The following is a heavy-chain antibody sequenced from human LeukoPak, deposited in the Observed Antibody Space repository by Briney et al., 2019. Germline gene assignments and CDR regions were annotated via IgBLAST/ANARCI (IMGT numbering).Heavy chain of an antibody. CDR1: GFTFDDYA. D-gene: IGHD3-10*01. CDR2: ISWNSGSI. V-gene: IGHV3-9*01. Sequence: GRSLRLSCAASGFTFDDYAMHWVRQAPGKALEWVSGISWNSGSIGYGDSVKGRFTISRDNAKNPLYLQMNSLRAEDTALYYCAKVDGDYGAGSFDYWGQGTLVTVSS. CDR3: AKVDGDYGAGSFDY. J-gene: IGHJ4*02.